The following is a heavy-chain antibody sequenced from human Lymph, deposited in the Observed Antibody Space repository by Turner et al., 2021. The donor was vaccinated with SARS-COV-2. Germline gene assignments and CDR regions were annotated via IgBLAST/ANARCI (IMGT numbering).Heavy chain of an antibody. J-gene: IGHJ4*02. Sequence: EVQLVESGGGLIQPGGSLRLSCAASVFTVSSNYMGWVRQAPGKGLELVSVIYSGGSTYYADSVKGRFTISRDNSKNTLYLQMNSLRAEDTAVYYCARVLPFGDYFDYWGQGTLVTVSS. CDR1: VFTVSSNY. CDR3: ARVLPFGDYFDY. CDR2: IYSGGST. V-gene: IGHV3-53*01. D-gene: IGHD3-10*01.